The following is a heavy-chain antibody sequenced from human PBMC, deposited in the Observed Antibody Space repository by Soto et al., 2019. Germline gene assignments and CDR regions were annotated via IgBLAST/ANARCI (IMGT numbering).Heavy chain of an antibody. J-gene: IGHJ4*02. V-gene: IGHV4-31*03. CDR3: ARSNYDDFILDY. Sequence: QVQLQESGPGLVKPSQTLSLTCTVSGGSISSGGYYWRWIRQHPGKGLEWIGYIYYSGSTYYNPSLKSRVTLSVDTSKSQFSLKLSSVTAADTAVYDCARSNYDDFILDYWGQGTLVTVSS. CDR2: IYYSGST. D-gene: IGHD4-17*01. CDR1: GGSISSGGYY.